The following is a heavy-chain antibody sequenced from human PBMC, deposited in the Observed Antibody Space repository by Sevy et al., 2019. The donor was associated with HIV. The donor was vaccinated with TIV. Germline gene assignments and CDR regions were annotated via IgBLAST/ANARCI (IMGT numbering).Heavy chain of an antibody. Sequence: GESLRLSCVASGFTFSNYGMHWVRQAPGKGLEWVSFIRYDGSNTYYADSVKDRFTISRDNSKNTVYLQMNSLRVEDTAMYYCAKDLGGYSYSWGQGTPVTVSS. V-gene: IGHV3-30*02. CDR2: IRYDGSNT. J-gene: IGHJ4*02. CDR1: GFTFSNYG. CDR3: AKDLGGYSYS. D-gene: IGHD2-15*01.